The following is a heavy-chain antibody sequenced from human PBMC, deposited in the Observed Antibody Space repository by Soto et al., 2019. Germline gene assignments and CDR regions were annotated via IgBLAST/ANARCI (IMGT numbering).Heavy chain of an antibody. CDR3: ARGRQLSGAAGTRIYY. V-gene: IGHV4-34*01. CDR1: GGSFSGYY. J-gene: IGHJ4*02. CDR2: INHSGST. D-gene: IGHD6-13*01. Sequence: SETLSLTCAVYGGSFSGYYWSWIRQPPGKGLEWIGEINHSGSTNYNPSLKSRVTISVDTSKNQFSLKLSSVTAADTAVYYCARGRQLSGAAGTRIYYWGQGTLVTVSS.